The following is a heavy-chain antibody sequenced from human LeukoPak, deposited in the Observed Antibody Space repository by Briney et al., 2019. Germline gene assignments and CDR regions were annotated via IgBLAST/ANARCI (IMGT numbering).Heavy chain of an antibody. CDR1: GFTFSSYE. CDR3: ARERGYSGYDYFIDSPSDS. D-gene: IGHD5-12*01. J-gene: IGHJ4*02. V-gene: IGHV3-48*03. CDR2: ISSSGDTI. Sequence: QAGGSLRLSCAASGFTFSSYEMNWVRHAPGKGLEGVSYISSSGDTIYYADSVKGRFTISRDNAKNSLYLQMNSLRAEDTAVYYCARERGYSGYDYFIDSPSDSWGQGTLVTVSS.